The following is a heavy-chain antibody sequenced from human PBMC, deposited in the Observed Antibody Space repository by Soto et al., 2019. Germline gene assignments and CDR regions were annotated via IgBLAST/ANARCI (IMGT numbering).Heavy chain of an antibody. V-gene: IGHV3-21*01. D-gene: IGHD6-19*01. J-gene: IGHJ4*02. Sequence: DVQLVESEGGLVKPGGSLRLSCAASGFTFSDYNMNWVRQAPGKGLEWVSSITTGGAYMSYADSVKGRFTISRDNAKNSLYLQMNSLRAEDTAVYYCARDGGRNYSSGWYIWGQGTLVTVSS. CDR2: ITTGGAYM. CDR1: GFTFSDYN. CDR3: ARDGGRNYSSGWYI.